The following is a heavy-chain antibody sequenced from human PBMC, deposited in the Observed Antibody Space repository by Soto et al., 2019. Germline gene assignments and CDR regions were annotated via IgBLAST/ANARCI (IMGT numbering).Heavy chain of an antibody. CDR3: AKVLPQRKKIAVAGNWFDP. D-gene: IGHD6-13*01. CDR2: ISYDGSNK. CDR1: GFTFSSYG. Sequence: GGSLRLSCAASGFTFSSYGMHWVRQAPGKGLEWVAVISYDGSNKYYADSVKGRFTISRDNSKNTLYLQINSLRAEDTAVYYCAKVLPQRKKIAVAGNWFDPWGQGTLVTVSS. V-gene: IGHV3-30*18. J-gene: IGHJ5*02.